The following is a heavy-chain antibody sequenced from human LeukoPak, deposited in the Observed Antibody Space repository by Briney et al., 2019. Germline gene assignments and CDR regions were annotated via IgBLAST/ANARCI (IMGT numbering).Heavy chain of an antibody. J-gene: IGHJ4*02. CDR3: ARRGIDGYNEIDY. V-gene: IGHV5-51*01. CDR1: GFPLSDAW. CDR2: IYPGDSDT. D-gene: IGHD5-24*01. Sequence: PGGSLRLSCAVSGFPLSDAWMNWVRQAPGKGLEWMGIIYPGDSDTRYSPSFQGQVTISADKSISTAYLQWSSLKASDTAMYYCARRGIDGYNEIDYWGQGTLVTVSS.